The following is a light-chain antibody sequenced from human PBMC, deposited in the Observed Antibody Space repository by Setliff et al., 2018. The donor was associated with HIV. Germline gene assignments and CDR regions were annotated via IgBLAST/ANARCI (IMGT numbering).Light chain of an antibody. J-gene: IGLJ1*01. CDR1: SSDVGGSNY. Sequence: SALTQPASVSGSPGQSITISCTGTSSDVGGSNYVSWYQQHPGKAPKLMIYEVSNRPSWVSNRFYGSKSGNTASLTISGLQAEDEADYYCSSYTFSSTPYVFGTGTKVTVL. CDR3: SSYTFSSTPYV. V-gene: IGLV2-14*01. CDR2: EVS.